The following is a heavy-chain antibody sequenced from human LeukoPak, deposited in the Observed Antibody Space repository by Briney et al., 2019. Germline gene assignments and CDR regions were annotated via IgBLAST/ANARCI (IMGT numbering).Heavy chain of an antibody. CDR3: ANPDY. CDR2: IWYDGTNK. Sequence: GRSLRLSCAASGFTFSSYGLHWVRQAPGKGLQWVAVIWYDGTNKYYADSVKGRSTISRDNSKNTLYLQMTSLRAEDTAVYYCANPDYWGQGTLVTVSS. V-gene: IGHV3-33*06. J-gene: IGHJ4*02. CDR1: GFTFSSYG.